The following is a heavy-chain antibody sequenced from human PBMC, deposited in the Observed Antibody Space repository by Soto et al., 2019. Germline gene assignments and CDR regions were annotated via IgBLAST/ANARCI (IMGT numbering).Heavy chain of an antibody. Sequence: QVPLVQSGAEVKKPGSSVKVSCKASGGTFSNYAINWVRQAPGQGLEWMGGIIPIFGTGNYAQKFQGRVTITADESTSTGYLDLSGLRPEDTAVYYCARPVEMATISRSYLFYWGQGTLVTVSS. CDR1: GGTFSNYA. D-gene: IGHD5-12*01. CDR2: IIPIFGTG. J-gene: IGHJ4*02. V-gene: IGHV1-69*01. CDR3: ARPVEMATISRSYLFY.